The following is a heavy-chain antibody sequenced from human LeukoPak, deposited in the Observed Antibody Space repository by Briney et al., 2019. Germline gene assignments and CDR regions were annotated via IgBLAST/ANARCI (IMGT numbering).Heavy chain of an antibody. D-gene: IGHD3-3*01. CDR3: ARGPLQDYDFWSGYFIRDVVYFDY. V-gene: IGHV1-18*01. CDR2: ISAYNGNT. CDR1: GYTFASYG. Sequence: GASVKVSCRASGYTFASYGISWVRQAPGRGLEWMGWISAYNGNTNYAQKLQGRVTMTTDTSTSTAYMELRSLRSDDTAVYYCARGPLQDYDFWSGYFIRDVVYFDYWGQGTLVTVSS. J-gene: IGHJ4*02.